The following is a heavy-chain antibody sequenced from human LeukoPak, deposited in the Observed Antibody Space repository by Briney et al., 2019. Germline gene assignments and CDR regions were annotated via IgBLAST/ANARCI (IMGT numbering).Heavy chain of an antibody. CDR1: GFSFSSYG. CDR3: AKHAYGSGKQAIDY. V-gene: IGHV3-33*06. J-gene: IGHJ4*02. D-gene: IGHD3-10*01. Sequence: GGSLRLSCAASGFSFSSYGMHWVRQAPGKGLEWVAVIWYDGSNKYYADSVKGRFTISRDNSKNTLYLQMNSLRAEDTAVYYCAKHAYGSGKQAIDYWGQGTLVTVSS. CDR2: IWYDGSNK.